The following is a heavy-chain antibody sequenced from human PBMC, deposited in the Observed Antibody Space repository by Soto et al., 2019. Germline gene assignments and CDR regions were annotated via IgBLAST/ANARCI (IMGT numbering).Heavy chain of an antibody. CDR2: IRGSGGST. J-gene: IGHJ6*02. CDR1: GSMFGSYA. V-gene: IGHV3-23*01. Sequence: GGSLRLSCAASGSMFGSYAMNWVRQAPGKGLEWVSGIRGSGGSTDYADSVKGRFTISRDNAKNSLYLQMNSLRAEDTAVYYCARDGITGTFRYYYGMDVWGQGTTVTVSS. D-gene: IGHD1-20*01. CDR3: ARDGITGTFRYYYGMDV.